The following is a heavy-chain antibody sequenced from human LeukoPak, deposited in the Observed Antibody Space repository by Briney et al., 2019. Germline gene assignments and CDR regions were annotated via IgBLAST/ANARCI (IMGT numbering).Heavy chain of an antibody. V-gene: IGHV4-4*07. CDR1: GGSMRNYH. Sequence: SETLSLTCTVPGGSMRNYHWSWIRQPAGKGLEWIGRIYSSGSTNYNPSLKRRLTMSVDTSKNQFSLKLSSVTAADTAVYYCAGGPDRRDGYKSLDYWGQGILVTVSS. CDR2: IYSSGST. CDR3: AGGPDRRDGYKSLDY. J-gene: IGHJ4*02. D-gene: IGHD5-24*01.